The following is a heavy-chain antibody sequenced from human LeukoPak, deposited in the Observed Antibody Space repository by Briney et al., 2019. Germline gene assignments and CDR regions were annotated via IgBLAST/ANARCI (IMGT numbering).Heavy chain of an antibody. D-gene: IGHD4-23*01. CDR3: ARDRGHGGNAGFDY. CDR2: ISSSGSTI. V-gene: IGHV3-48*03. J-gene: IGHJ4*02. CDR1: GFTFSSYE. Sequence: GGSLRLSCAASGFTFSSYEMNWVRQAPGKGLEWVSYISSSGSTIYYADSVKGRFTISRDNAKNSLYLQMNSLRAEDTAVYYCARDRGHGGNAGFDYWGQGTLVTVSS.